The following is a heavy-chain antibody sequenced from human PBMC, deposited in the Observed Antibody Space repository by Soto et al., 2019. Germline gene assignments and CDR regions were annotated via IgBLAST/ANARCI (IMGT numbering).Heavy chain of an antibody. J-gene: IGHJ4*02. Sequence: QVQLVQSGAEVKKPGSSVKVSCKASGGTFSSYTVSWVRQAPGQGLEWMGGIMPIFGTVSYAQKCQGRVTITADESTSTAYMELSSLTSDDTAFYYCARDGAGDGLDYWGQGTLVTVSS. CDR1: GGTFSSYT. V-gene: IGHV1-69*01. CDR2: IMPIFGTV. D-gene: IGHD7-27*01. CDR3: ARDGAGDGLDY.